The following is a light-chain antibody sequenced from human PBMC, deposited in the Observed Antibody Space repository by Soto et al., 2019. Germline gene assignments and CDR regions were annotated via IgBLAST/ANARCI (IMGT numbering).Light chain of an antibody. J-gene: IGKJ1*01. CDR1: QSVFCSSNNRNC. CDR2: WAS. V-gene: IGKV4-1*01. CDR3: QQYSSTPRT. Sequence: DIVMTQSPDSLAVSLGERATINCKSSQSVFCSSNNRNCLAWYQQKPGQPPKLLIYWASTRESGVPDRFSGSGSGTDFTLTISSLQAEDVAVYYCQQYSSTPRTFGQGTKLEIK.